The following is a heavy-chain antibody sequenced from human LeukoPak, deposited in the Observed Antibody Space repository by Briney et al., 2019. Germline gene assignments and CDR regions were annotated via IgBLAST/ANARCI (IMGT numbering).Heavy chain of an antibody. CDR2: IYYSGST. CDR3: ARLSIVGATNFDY. Sequence: SETLSLACTVSGGSISSYYWSWIRQPPGKGLEWIGYIYYSGSTNYNPSLKSRVTISVDTSKNQFSPKLSSVTAADTAVYYCARLSIVGATNFDYWGQGTLVTVSS. J-gene: IGHJ4*02. CDR1: GGSISSYY. D-gene: IGHD1-26*01. V-gene: IGHV4-59*01.